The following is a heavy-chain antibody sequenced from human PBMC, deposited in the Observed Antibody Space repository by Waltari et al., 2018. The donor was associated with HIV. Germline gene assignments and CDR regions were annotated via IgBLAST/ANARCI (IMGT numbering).Heavy chain of an antibody. CDR2: ISSSSSYI. Sequence: EVQLVESGGGLVKPGGSLRLSCAASGFTFSSYSMNWVRQAPGKGLEWVSSISSSSSYIYYADSVKGRFTISRDNAKNSLYLQMNSLRAEDTAVYYCARGRTYFGSGSYYDAWGHGTLVTVSS. V-gene: IGHV3-21*01. D-gene: IGHD3-10*01. CDR1: GFTFSSYS. CDR3: ARGRTYFGSGSYYDA. J-gene: IGHJ5*01.